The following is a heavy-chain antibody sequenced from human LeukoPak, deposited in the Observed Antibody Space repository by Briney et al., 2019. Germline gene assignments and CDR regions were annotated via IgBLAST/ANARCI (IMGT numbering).Heavy chain of an antibody. CDR2: IYHSGST. J-gene: IGHJ3*01. CDR1: GGSISSGGYY. CDR3: ARAKFTCQPGGV. V-gene: IGHV4-30-2*01. D-gene: IGHD2/OR15-2a*01. Sequence: PSETLSLTCTVSGGSISSGGYYWSWIRQPPGKGLEWIGYIYHSGSTYYNPSLKSRVTISVDRSKNQFSLNLNSVTAADTAVYYCARAKFTCQPGGVWGQGTMVTVSS.